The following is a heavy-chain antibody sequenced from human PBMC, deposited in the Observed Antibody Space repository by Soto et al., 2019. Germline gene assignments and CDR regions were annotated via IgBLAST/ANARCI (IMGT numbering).Heavy chain of an antibody. CDR1: GGSISSGDYY. D-gene: IGHD3-3*01. V-gene: IGHV4-30-4*01. Sequence: SETLSLTCTVSGGSISSGDYYWSWIRQPPGKGLEWIGYIYYSGSTYYNPSLKSRVTISVDTSKNQFSLKLSSVTAADTAVYYCARGYYPYYDFWSGYDGFDYWGQGTLVTVS. CDR2: IYYSGST. J-gene: IGHJ4*02. CDR3: ARGYYPYYDFWSGYDGFDY.